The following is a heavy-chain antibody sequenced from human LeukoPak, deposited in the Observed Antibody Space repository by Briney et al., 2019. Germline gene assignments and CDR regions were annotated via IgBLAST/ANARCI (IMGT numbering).Heavy chain of an antibody. Sequence: GGSLRLSCAASGFTFSSYGMHWVRQAPGKGPEWVSAIRGGGGSAFYADPVKGRFTISRDNSKYTLFLQMNSLRAEDTAVYYCARDPNGDYIGAFDMWGPGTMVTVSS. J-gene: IGHJ3*02. D-gene: IGHD4-17*01. CDR2: IRGGGGSA. CDR1: GFTFSSYG. CDR3: ARDPNGDYIGAFDM. V-gene: IGHV3-23*01.